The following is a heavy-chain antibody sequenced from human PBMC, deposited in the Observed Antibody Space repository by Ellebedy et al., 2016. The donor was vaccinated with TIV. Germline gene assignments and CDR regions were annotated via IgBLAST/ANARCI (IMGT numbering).Heavy chain of an antibody. V-gene: IGHV4-39*07. CDR2: IYYSGST. Sequence: SETLSLTXTVSGGSISSSSYYWGWIRQPPGKGLEWIGSIYYSGSTYYNPSLKSRVTISVDTSKNQFSLKLSSVTAADTAVYYCARGHYYGSGSYYRIRKWFDPWGQGTLVTVSS. D-gene: IGHD3-10*01. CDR1: GGSISSSSYY. J-gene: IGHJ5*02. CDR3: ARGHYYGSGSYYRIRKWFDP.